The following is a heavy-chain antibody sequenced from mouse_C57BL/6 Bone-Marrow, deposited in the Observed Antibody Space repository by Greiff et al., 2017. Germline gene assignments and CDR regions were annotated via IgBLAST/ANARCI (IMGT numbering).Heavy chain of an antibody. J-gene: IGHJ4*01. Sequence: QVQLQQSGAELVRPGTSVKVSCKASGYAFTNYLIEWVKQRPGQGLEWIGVINPGSGGTNYNEKFKGKATLTADKSSSTAYMQLSSLTSEVSAVYFCARKGPYYSNLYYAMDYWGQGTSVTVSS. CDR2: INPGSGGT. V-gene: IGHV1-54*01. D-gene: IGHD2-5*01. CDR3: ARKGPYYSNLYYAMDY. CDR1: GYAFTNYL.